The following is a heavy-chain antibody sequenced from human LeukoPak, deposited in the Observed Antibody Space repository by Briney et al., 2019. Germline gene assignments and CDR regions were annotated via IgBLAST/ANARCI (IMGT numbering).Heavy chain of an antibody. V-gene: IGHV4-34*01. Sequence: SETLSLTCAVYGGSFSDYYWSWIRQPPGKGLEWIGEINPRGSTNYSPSLKSRVTISVDTSKKQLSLKLSSVAAADTAVYFCARVGYRYVINDWSRTGLGAYPTKYYYHMDVWDKGTTVTVSS. CDR3: ARVGYRYVINDWSRTGLGAYPTKYYYHMDV. J-gene: IGHJ6*03. CDR1: GGSFSDYY. CDR2: INPRGST. D-gene: IGHD5-18*01.